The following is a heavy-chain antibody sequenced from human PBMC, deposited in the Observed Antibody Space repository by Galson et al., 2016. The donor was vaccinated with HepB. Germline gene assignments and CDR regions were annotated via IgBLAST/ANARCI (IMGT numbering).Heavy chain of an antibody. CDR3: TKGENFYANGGYTAAFDP. Sequence: SLRLSCAASGFSVTSKNMHWVRQAPGKGLEWLSSLYRVDSSYYADAVKGRFTIARDNSQNMVLLQMTGLRAEDTAIYYCTKGENFYANGGYTAAFDPWGQATLVIVSS. J-gene: IGHJ5*02. CDR2: LYRVDSS. D-gene: IGHD2-15*01. V-gene: IGHV3-66*01. CDR1: GFSVTSKN.